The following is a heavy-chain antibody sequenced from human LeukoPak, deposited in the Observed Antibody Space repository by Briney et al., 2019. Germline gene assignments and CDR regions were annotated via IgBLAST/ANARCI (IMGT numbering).Heavy chain of an antibody. D-gene: IGHD5-12*01. J-gene: IGHJ5*02. CDR3: ARELRGVATTNNWFDP. V-gene: IGHV3-11*04. CDR2: ISSSGSTI. Sequence: PGGSLRLSCVASGFTFSDYYMSWIRQAPGKGLEWVSYISSSGSTIYYADSVKGRFTISRDNAKNSLYLQMNSLRAEDTAVYYCARELRGVATTNNWFDPWGQGTLVTVSS. CDR1: GFTFSDYY.